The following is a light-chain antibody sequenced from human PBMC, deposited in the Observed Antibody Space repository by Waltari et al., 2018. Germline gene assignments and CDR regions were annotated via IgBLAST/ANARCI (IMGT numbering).Light chain of an antibody. CDR3: QKYSSPPYS. CDR2: GTS. CDR1: QSVSSY. J-gene: IGKJ2*03. V-gene: IGKV3-20*01. Sequence: DIILTQSPATLSLSPGERATLSCRASQSVSSYLAWYQQKPGQAPRLLIYGTSNRATGIPDRFSGSGSGTEFTLTISSLEPSDFSLSYCQKYSSPPYSFGQGTKVEIK.